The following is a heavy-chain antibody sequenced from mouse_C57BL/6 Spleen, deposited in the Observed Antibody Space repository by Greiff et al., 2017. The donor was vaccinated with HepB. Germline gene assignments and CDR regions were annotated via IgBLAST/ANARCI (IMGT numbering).Heavy chain of an antibody. V-gene: IGHV1-58*01. CDR3: ARSYYGRSYGAWFAY. CDR1: GYTFTSYG. J-gene: IGHJ3*01. Sequence: VQLQQSGAELVRPGSSVKMSCKTSGYTFTSYGLNWVKQRPGQGLEWIGYIYIGNGYTEYNEKFKGKATLTSDTSSSTAYMQLSSLTSEDSAIYFCARSYYGRSYGAWFAYWGQGTLVTVSA. D-gene: IGHD1-1*01. CDR2: IYIGNGYT.